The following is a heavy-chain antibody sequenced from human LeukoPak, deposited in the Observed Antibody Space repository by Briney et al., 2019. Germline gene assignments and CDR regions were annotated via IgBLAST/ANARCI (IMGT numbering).Heavy chain of an antibody. CDR1: GGTFSSYA. CDR3: ASPGTTVGRYKRTYYYYYGMDV. D-gene: IGHD4-23*01. J-gene: IGHJ6*02. CDR2: IIPILGIA. V-gene: IGHV1-69*04. Sequence: GSSVKVSCKASGGTFSSYAISWVRQAPGQGLEWMGRIIPILGIANYAQKFQGRVTITADKSTSTAYMELSSLRSEDTAVYYCASPGTTVGRYKRTYYYYYGMDVWDQGTTVTVSS.